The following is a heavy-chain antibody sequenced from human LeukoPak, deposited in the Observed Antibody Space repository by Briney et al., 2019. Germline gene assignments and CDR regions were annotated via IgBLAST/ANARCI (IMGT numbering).Heavy chain of an antibody. CDR3: ARGYYGSGSYYPGHFDY. CDR2: IYSGGST. J-gene: IGHJ4*02. V-gene: IGHV3-53*01. Sequence: GGSLRLSCVASGFTVSSNYMSWVRQAPGKGLEWVSVIYSGGSTYYADSVKGRFTISRDNSKNTLYLQMNSLRAEDTAVYYCARGYYGSGSYYPGHFDYWGQGTLVTVSS. CDR1: GFTVSSNY. D-gene: IGHD3-10*01.